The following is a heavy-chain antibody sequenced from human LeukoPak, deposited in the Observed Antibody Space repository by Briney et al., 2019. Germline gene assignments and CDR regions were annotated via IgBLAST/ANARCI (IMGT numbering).Heavy chain of an antibody. V-gene: IGHV3-48*03. J-gene: IGHJ4*02. Sequence: GGSLRLSCAASGFTFSSHEMNLVRQAPGKGLEWVSKFGSSGSTINYADSVKGRFTISRDNAKNSLYLQTNSLRAEDTAVYYCARVLYLYGSVSALFDYWGQGTLVTVSS. CDR2: FGSSGSTI. CDR3: ARVLYLYGSVSALFDY. CDR1: GFTFSSHE. D-gene: IGHD2-2*02.